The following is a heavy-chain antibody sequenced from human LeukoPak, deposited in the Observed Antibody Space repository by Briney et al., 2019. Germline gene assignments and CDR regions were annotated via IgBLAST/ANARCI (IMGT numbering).Heavy chain of an antibody. Sequence: GGSLRLSCAAAGFTFSDYGMNWVRQAPGKGLEWVSGISGSGISTYYADSVKGRFTISRDNAKNSLYLRMNSLRAEDTAVYYCARGMRVVVVAATNFDYWGQGTLVTVSS. V-gene: IGHV3-48*04. D-gene: IGHD2-15*01. J-gene: IGHJ4*02. CDR2: ISGSGIST. CDR1: GFTFSDYG. CDR3: ARGMRVVVVAATNFDY.